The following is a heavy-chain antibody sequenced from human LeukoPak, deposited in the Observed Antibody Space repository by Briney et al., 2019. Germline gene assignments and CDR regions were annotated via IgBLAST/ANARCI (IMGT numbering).Heavy chain of an antibody. J-gene: IGHJ3*02. CDR3: AKDAVGATGGGAFDI. CDR1: GFTFSSYG. CDR2: ISYDGSNK. Sequence: PGGSLRPSCAASGFTFSSYGMHWVRQAPGKGLEWVAVISYDGSNKYYADSVKGRFTISRDNSKNTLYLQMNSLRAEDTAVYYCAKDAVGATGGGAFDIWGQGTMVTVSS. V-gene: IGHV3-30*18. D-gene: IGHD1-26*01.